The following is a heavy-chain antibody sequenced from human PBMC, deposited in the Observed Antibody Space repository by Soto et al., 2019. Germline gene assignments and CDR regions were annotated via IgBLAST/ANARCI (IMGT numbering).Heavy chain of an antibody. V-gene: IGHV1-69*13. Sequence: SVKVSCKASGGTFSSYAISWVREAPGQGLEWMGGIIPIFGTANYAQKFQGRVTITADESTSTAYMELSSLRSEDTAVYYCAGSAVAGHRGSLDYWGQGTLVTVSS. CDR1: GGTFSSYA. J-gene: IGHJ4*02. CDR3: AGSAVAGHRGSLDY. CDR2: IIPIFGTA. D-gene: IGHD6-19*01.